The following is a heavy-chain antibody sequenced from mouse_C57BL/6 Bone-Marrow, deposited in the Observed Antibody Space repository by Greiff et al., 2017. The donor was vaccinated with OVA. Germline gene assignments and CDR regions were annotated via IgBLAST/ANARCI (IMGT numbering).Heavy chain of an antibody. V-gene: IGHV6-3*01. CDR3: TGIELLSFAY. J-gene: IGHJ3*01. CDR2: IRLKSDNYAT. Sequence: EVKLMESGGGLVQPGGSMKLSCVASGFTFSNYWMNWVRQSPEKGLEWVAQIRLKSDNYATHYAESVKGRFTISRDDSKSSVYLQMNNLRAEDTGIYYCTGIELLSFAYWGQGTLVTVSA. CDR1: GFTFSNYW.